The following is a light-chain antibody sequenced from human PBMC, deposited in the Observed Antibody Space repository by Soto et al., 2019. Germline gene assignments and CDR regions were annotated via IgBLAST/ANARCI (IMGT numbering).Light chain of an antibody. CDR1: QSVSSSY. CDR3: QQYNHRPS. J-gene: IGKJ1*01. CDR2: GAS. Sequence: EIVLTQSPGTLSLSPGERATLSCRASQSVSSSYLAWYQQKPGQAPRLLIYGASSRATGIPDRFSGSGSGTDFTLTISRLEPEDFAVYYCQQYNHRPSFGQGTKVDTK. V-gene: IGKV3-20*01.